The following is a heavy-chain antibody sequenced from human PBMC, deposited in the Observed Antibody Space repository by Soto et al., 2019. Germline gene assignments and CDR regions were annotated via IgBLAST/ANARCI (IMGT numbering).Heavy chain of an antibody. D-gene: IGHD6-13*01. V-gene: IGHV4-59*08. CDR3: ARHKIAAAGTWFDP. Sequence: QVQLQESGPGLVKPSETLSLTCTVSGGSISSYYWSWIRQPPGKGLEWIGYIYYSGSTNYNPSLKSRVTISVATAKNQFSLKLSSVTAADTAVYYCARHKIAAAGTWFDPWGQGTLVTVSS. J-gene: IGHJ5*02. CDR2: IYYSGST. CDR1: GGSISSYY.